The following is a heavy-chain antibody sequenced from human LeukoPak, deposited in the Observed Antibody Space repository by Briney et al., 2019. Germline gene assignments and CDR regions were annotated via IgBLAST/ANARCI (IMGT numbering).Heavy chain of an antibody. Sequence: SETLSLTCTVSGGSISSYYWSWIRQPPGKGLEWIGYIYYSGSTNYNPSLKSRVTISVDTSKNQFSLKLSSVTAADTAVYYCARTRESPLDVLRYFDWPEIDAFDIWGQGTMVTVSS. CDR3: ARTRESPLDVLRYFDWPEIDAFDI. V-gene: IGHV4-59*01. D-gene: IGHD3-9*01. CDR2: IYYSGST. J-gene: IGHJ3*02. CDR1: GGSISSYY.